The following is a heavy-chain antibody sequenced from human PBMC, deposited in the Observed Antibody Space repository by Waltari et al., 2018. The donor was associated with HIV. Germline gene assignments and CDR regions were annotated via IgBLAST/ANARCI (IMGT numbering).Heavy chain of an antibody. CDR3: AGYSSSWSGDSTHNWFDP. J-gene: IGHJ5*02. D-gene: IGHD6-13*01. CDR1: GGTFSSYA. Sequence: QVQLVQSGAEVKKPGSSVKVSCKASGGTFSSYAISWVRQAPGQGLEWMGRIIPILGIANYAQKFQGRVTITADKSTSTAYMELSSLRSEDTAVYYCAGYSSSWSGDSTHNWFDPWGQGTLVTVSS. V-gene: IGHV1-69*04. CDR2: IIPILGIA.